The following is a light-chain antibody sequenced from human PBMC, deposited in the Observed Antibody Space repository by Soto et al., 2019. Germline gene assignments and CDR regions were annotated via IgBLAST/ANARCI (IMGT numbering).Light chain of an antibody. CDR3: QQYGRSPFT. CDR2: GAS. Sequence: EIVMTQSPGTLSLSPGETATLSCRASQRVSSNYVARFHQKPGQAPRLLIYGASSRSRGVPDRFRASGSGTDFALSISRLEPEDFAVYYCQQYGRSPFTFGPGTKWDIK. CDR1: QRVSSNY. V-gene: IGKV3-20*01. J-gene: IGKJ3*01.